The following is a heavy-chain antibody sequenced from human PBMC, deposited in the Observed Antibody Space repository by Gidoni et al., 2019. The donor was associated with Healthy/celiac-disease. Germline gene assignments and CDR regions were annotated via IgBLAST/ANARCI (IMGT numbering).Heavy chain of an antibody. J-gene: IGHJ3*02. CDR2: ISYDGSNK. Sequence: QVQLVESGGGVVQPGRSLGLSCAASGFTFSSYGMHWVRQAPGKGLEWVAVISYDGSNKYYADSVKGRFTISRDNSKNTLYLQMNSLRAEDTAVYYCAKGPDAFDIWGQGTMVTVSS. CDR1: GFTFSSYG. CDR3: AKGPDAFDI. V-gene: IGHV3-30*18.